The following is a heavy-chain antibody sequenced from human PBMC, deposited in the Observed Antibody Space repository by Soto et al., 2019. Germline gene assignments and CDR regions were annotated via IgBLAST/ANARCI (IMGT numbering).Heavy chain of an antibody. J-gene: IGHJ4*02. CDR2: ISGSGGST. V-gene: IGHV3-23*01. CDR3: AKGAAAGTGTTIEY. CDR1: GFTFSIFG. Sequence: GGSLRLSCTSSGFTFSIFGMSWVRQAPGKGLEWVSDISGSGGSTNYADSVKGRFTVSRDNSKNTLYVQMNSLRAEDTAVYYCAKGAAAGTGTTIEYWGQGTLVTVSS. D-gene: IGHD1-7*01.